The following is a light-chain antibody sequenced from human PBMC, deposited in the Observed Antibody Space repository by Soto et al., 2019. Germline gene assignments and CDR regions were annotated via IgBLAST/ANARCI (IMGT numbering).Light chain of an antibody. CDR3: QQYDTYS. CDR1: QSVSSN. V-gene: IGKV3-15*01. Sequence: EIVMTQSPATLSVSPGERATLSCRASQSVSSNLAWYQQKPGQAPRLLIYGASTRATGIPARFSGSGSGTESTLTISSLQPDDFATYYCQQYDTYSFGQGTKVDVK. J-gene: IGKJ1*01. CDR2: GAS.